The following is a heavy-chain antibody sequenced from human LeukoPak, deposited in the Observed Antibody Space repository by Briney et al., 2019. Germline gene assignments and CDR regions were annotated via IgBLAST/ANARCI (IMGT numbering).Heavy chain of an antibody. CDR3: ARSPGIGYCYGTLDY. CDR2: IYYSGST. J-gene: IGHJ4*02. D-gene: IGHD5-18*01. CDR1: GGSISNDDYY. V-gene: IGHV4-30-4*01. Sequence: SQTLSLTCTVSGGSISNDDYYWSWIRQPPGKGLEWIGYIYYSGSTYYNPSLKSRVTISVDTSKNQFSLKLSSVTAADTAVYYCARSPGIGYCYGTLDYWGQGTLVTVSS.